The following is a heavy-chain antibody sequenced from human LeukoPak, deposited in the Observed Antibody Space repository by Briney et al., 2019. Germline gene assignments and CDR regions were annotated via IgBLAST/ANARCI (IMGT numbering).Heavy chain of an antibody. CDR3: ARDVGWDGDYPLDY. Sequence: PGGSLRLSCAASGFTFSKYYMTWIRQAPGKGLEWVANINQDGGEKYYVDSLKGRFTISRDNAKNSVYLQMNSLRAEDTAVYYCARDVGWDGDYPLDYWGQGTLVTVSS. J-gene: IGHJ4*02. CDR2: INQDGGEK. D-gene: IGHD4-17*01. CDR1: GFTFSKYY. V-gene: IGHV3-7*01.